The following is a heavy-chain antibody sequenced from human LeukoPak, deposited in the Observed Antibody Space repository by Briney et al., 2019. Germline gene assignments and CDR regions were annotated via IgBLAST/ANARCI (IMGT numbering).Heavy chain of an antibody. D-gene: IGHD2-21*01. V-gene: IGHV3-53*01. CDR2: IYSGGST. CDR1: GFTVSSNY. Sequence: GGSLRLSCAASGFTVSSNYMSWVRQAPRKGLEWVSVIYSGGSTYYADSVKGRFTISRDNSKNTLYLQMNSLRAEDTAVYYCARADQAYYFDYWGQGTLVTVSS. J-gene: IGHJ4*02. CDR3: ARADQAYYFDY.